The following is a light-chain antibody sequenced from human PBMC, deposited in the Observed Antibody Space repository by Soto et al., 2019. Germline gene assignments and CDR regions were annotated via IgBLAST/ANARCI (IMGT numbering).Light chain of an antibody. V-gene: IGKV4-1*01. Sequence: DIVMTQSPDSLAVSLGERATINCKSSQSVLYSSNNKNYLAWYQQKPGQPPKLLIYWASTRESGVPDRFSGSGSGTDFTLTISNLQAEDVAVYYCQQYYGNPYTFGQGTRLEN. J-gene: IGKJ5*01. CDR1: QSVLYSSNNKNY. CDR3: QQYYGNPYT. CDR2: WAS.